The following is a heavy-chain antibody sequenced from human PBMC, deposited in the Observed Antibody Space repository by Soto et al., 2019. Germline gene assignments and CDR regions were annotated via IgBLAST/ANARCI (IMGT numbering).Heavy chain of an antibody. V-gene: IGHV1-8*01. CDR2: TDPKRGNA. Sequence: SVKVSCKAAGYALTNFHSSWLRHATGQGLEWMGWTDPKRGNADYAQKFQGRLTLTMNTSISTTYMELTSLTSDYTAVYDSASCRGWRGSWGQGTLGTVSS. D-gene: IGHD6-19*01. CDR3: ASCRGWRGS. J-gene: IGHJ5*02. CDR1: GYALTNFH.